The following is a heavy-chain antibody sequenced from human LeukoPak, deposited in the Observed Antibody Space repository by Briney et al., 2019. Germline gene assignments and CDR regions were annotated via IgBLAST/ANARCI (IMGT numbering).Heavy chain of an antibody. D-gene: IGHD5-18*01. J-gene: IGHJ4*02. CDR2: INHSGST. CDR1: GGSFSGYY. V-gene: IGHV4-34*01. Sequence: SETLSLTCAVYGGSFSGYYWSWIRQPPGKGLEWIGEINHSGSTNYNPSLKSRVTISVDTSKNQFSLKLSSVTAADTAVYYCARKRGYSYGITLDYWGQGTLVTVSS. CDR3: ARKRGYSYGITLDY.